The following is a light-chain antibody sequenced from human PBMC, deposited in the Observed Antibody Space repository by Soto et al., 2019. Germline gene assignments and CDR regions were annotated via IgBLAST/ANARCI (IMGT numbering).Light chain of an antibody. CDR3: QQYGTSPRT. CDR2: GAS. V-gene: IGKV3-20*01. Sequence: IVLTQSPGTLSLTPGERATLSCRASQSVSSSYLAWYQQRPGQAPRLLIFGASNRATDIPDRFSGSGSGTDFTLTISRLEPEDCAVYYCQQYGTSPRTFGQGTKVDIK. J-gene: IGKJ1*01. CDR1: QSVSSSY.